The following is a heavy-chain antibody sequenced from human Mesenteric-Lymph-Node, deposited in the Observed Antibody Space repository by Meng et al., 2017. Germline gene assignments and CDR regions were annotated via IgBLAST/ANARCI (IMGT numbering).Heavy chain of an antibody. D-gene: IGHD5-18*01. CDR2: IYHSGST. J-gene: IGHJ4*02. V-gene: IGHV4-4*02. CDR1: GGYISSVYW. Sequence: QGQLQGSGPGLVKPSETLSLTCAVSGGYISSVYWWTWVRQSPGKGLEWIGEIYHSGSTNYNPSLMSRVTISVDKSKNQFSLKLTSVTAADTAVYYCARGGYYSFDYWGQGTLVTVSS. CDR3: ARGGYYSFDY.